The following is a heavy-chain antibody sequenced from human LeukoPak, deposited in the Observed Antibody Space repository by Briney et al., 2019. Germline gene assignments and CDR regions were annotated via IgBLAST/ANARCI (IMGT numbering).Heavy chain of an antibody. CDR3: ASLKVAAAGQNYYYYGMDV. D-gene: IGHD6-13*01. J-gene: IGHJ6*02. CDR1: GGTFTSYA. Sequence: SLKVSCKASGGTFTSYAIICVRQAPVQGLEWMGGIIPIFGTANYAQKFQGRVTITADESTSTAYMELSSLRSEDTAVYYCASLKVAAAGQNYYYYGMDVWGQGTTVTVSS. V-gene: IGHV1-69*13. CDR2: IIPIFGTA.